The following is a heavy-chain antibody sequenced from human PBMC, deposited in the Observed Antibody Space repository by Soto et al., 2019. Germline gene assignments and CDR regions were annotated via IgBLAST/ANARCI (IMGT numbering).Heavy chain of an antibody. CDR3: ARGTTYYDYVWGSYRQVGWFDP. Sequence: GESLRISCEASGYMFPIYHISGVRQIRAKSLEXVLKIDPSDSRTMYRPSSRARITISVDKSINTAYLEWGRLKASDTAMYYCARGTTYYDYVWGSYRQVGWFDPWGQGTLVTVSS. J-gene: IGHJ5*02. V-gene: IGHV5-10-1*01. CDR2: IDPSDSRT. CDR1: GYMFPIYH. D-gene: IGHD3-16*02.